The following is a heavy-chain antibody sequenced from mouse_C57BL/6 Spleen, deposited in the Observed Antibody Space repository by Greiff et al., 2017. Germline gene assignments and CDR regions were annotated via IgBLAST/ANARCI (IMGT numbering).Heavy chain of an antibody. Sequence: EVKLQESGPGMVKPSQSLSLTCTVTGYSITSGYDWHWIRHFPGNKLEWMGYISYSGSTNYNPSLKSRISITHDTSKNHFFLKLNSVTTEDTATYYCARDRGGYYVWFAYWGQGTLVTVSA. CDR3: ARDRGGYYVWFAY. CDR1: GYSITSGYD. V-gene: IGHV3-1*01. D-gene: IGHD2-3*01. CDR2: ISYSGST. J-gene: IGHJ3*01.